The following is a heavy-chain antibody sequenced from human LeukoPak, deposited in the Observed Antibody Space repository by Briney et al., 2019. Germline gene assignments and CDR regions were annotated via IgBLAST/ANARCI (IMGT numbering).Heavy chain of an antibody. V-gene: IGHV3-20*04. D-gene: IGHD1-26*01. CDR1: GFTFDDYG. CDR2: INWNGGST. J-gene: IGHJ4*02. Sequence: GGSLTLSCAASGFTFDDYGMSWARQAPGKGLEWVSGINWNGGSTGYADSVKGRFTISRDNAKNSLYLQINSLRAEDTALYYCARESGSYPGDYWGQGTLVTVSS. CDR3: ARESGSYPGDY.